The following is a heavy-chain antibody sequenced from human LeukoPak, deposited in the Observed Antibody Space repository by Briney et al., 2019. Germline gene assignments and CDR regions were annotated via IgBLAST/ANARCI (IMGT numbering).Heavy chain of an antibody. CDR1: GYTFTSYY. Sequence: GAAVKDSCKATGYTFTSYYMHWLRQAPGQGLEWMGIINPSGGSTSYAQKFQGRVIMTRETSTRTLYMALSRLRTEDTAVYYCSVAVAAASNWFDPWGQGTLVTVSS. D-gene: IGHD6-19*01. V-gene: IGHV1-46*01. J-gene: IGHJ5*02. CDR3: SVAVAAASNWFDP. CDR2: INPSGGST.